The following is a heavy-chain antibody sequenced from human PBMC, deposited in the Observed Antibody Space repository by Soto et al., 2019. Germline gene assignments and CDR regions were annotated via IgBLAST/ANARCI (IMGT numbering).Heavy chain of an antibody. V-gene: IGHV1-3*01. CDR3: ARLVGNSWIDY. J-gene: IGHJ4*02. D-gene: IGHD6-13*01. Sequence: ASVKVSCKASGYTFTSYAMHWVRQAPGQRLEWMGWINAGNGNTKYSQKFQGRVTITRDTSASTAYMELNSVTPEDTGVYYCARLVGNSWIDYWGQGTLVTVSS. CDR1: GYTFTSYA. CDR2: INAGNGNT.